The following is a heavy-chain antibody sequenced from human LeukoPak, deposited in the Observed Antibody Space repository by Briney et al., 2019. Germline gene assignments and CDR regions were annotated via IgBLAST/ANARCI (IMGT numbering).Heavy chain of an antibody. CDR2: IYYSGST. Sequence: SETLSLTCTVSGGSISSYYWNWIRQPPGKGLEWIGNIYYSGSTNYNPSLKSRVTISVDTSKNQFSLKLSSVTAADTAVYYCARVGQLVPFDYWGQGTLVTVSS. CDR1: GGSISSYY. V-gene: IGHV4-59*01. CDR3: ARVGQLVPFDY. D-gene: IGHD6-6*01. J-gene: IGHJ4*02.